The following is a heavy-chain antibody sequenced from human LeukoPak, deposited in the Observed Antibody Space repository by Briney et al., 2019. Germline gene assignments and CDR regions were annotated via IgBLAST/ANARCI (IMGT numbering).Heavy chain of an antibody. J-gene: IGHJ4*02. CDR3: AIVSVGATMLAYFDY. CDR2: INPSGGST. CDR1: GYTFTNYY. Sequence: ASVKVSCKASGYTFTNYYMHWVRQAPGQGLEWMGIINPSGGSTNYAQRFQGRVTMTRDMPTSTAYMQLSSLRSEDTAGYYCAIVSVGATMLAYFDYWGQGTLVTVSS. V-gene: IGHV1-46*01. D-gene: IGHD1-26*01.